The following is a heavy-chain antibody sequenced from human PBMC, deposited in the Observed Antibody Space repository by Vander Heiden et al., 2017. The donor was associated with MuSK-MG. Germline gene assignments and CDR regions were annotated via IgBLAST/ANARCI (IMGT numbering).Heavy chain of an antibody. CDR3: ARERYYYGSGSYYLFDY. J-gene: IGHJ4*02. CDR1: GYTFTGYY. Sequence: QVQLVQSGAEVKKPGASVKVSCKASGYTFTGYYMHWVRQAPGQELEWMGWINPNSGGTNYAQKFQGWVTMTRDTSISTAYMELSRLRSDDTAVYYCARERYYYGSGSYYLFDYWGQGTLVTVSS. V-gene: IGHV1-2*04. CDR2: INPNSGGT. D-gene: IGHD3-10*01.